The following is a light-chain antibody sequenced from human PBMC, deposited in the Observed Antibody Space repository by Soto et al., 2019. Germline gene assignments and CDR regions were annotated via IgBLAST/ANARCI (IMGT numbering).Light chain of an antibody. Sequence: DIQMTQSPSSVSASVGDTVTITCRASQDILSWLAWYQQKPGEAPRLLIYASSNLQSGVPSRFSGSRSGTDFTLTIRSLKPEDFATFYCEQANTFPISFGPGPRLDIK. J-gene: IGKJ3*01. CDR2: ASS. CDR3: EQANTFPIS. CDR1: QDILSW. V-gene: IGKV1-12*01.